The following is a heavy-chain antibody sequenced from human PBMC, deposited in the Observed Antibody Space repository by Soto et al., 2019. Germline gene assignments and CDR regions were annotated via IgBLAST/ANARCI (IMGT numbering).Heavy chain of an antibody. CDR1: GYSFTPYW. D-gene: IGHD6-19*01. Sequence: EVQMEQSGAELKKPGESLKISCKGSGYSFTPYWIGWVRQLPGQGLEWMGVMFPGDSDTRYSPSFQGQVTMSADPSTYPVYLEWSSLKAADSAMYYCARVPDSSLGTMDVWGQGTTVTVSS. J-gene: IGHJ6*01. V-gene: IGHV5-51*01. CDR2: MFPGDSDT. CDR3: ARVPDSSLGTMDV.